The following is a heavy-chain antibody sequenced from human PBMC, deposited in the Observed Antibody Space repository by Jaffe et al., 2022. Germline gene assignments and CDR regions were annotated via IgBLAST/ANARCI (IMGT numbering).Heavy chain of an antibody. Sequence: EVQLVESGGGLVQPGGSLRLSCAASGFTFSSYEMNWVRQAPGKGLEWVSYISSSGSTIYYADSVKGRFTISRDNAKNSLYLQMNSLRAEDTAVYYCARDIFGYYYGSGSYYRVPFDYWGQGTLVTVSS. CDR1: GFTFSSYE. CDR2: ISSSGSTI. D-gene: IGHD3-10*01. J-gene: IGHJ4*02. V-gene: IGHV3-48*03. CDR3: ARDIFGYYYGSGSYYRVPFDY.